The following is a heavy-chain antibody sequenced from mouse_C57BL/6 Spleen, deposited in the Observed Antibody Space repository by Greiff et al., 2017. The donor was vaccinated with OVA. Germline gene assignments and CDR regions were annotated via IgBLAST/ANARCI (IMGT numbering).Heavy chain of an antibody. CDR2: IYPSDSET. J-gene: IGHJ4*01. Sequence: VQLQQSGAELVRPGSSVKLSCKASGYTFTSYWMDWVKQRPGQGLEWIGNIYPSDSETHYNQKFKDKATLTVDKSSSTAYMQLSSLTSEDSAVYYCARGDLLYYYAMDYWGQGTSVTVSS. D-gene: IGHD3-3*01. CDR3: ARGDLLYYYAMDY. CDR1: GYTFTSYW. V-gene: IGHV1-61*01.